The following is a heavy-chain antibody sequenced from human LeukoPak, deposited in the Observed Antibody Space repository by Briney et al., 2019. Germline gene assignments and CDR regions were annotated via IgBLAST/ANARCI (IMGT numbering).Heavy chain of an antibody. CDR1: GYTFTSYD. J-gene: IGHJ6*03. V-gene: IGHV1-8*01. CDR2: MNPNSGNT. Sequence: ASVKVSCKASGYTFTSYDINWVRQATGQGLEWMGWMNPNSGNTGYAQKFQGRVTMTRNTSISTAYMELSSLRSEDTAVYYCARAGTSLYYYYYMDVWGKGTTVTVSS. CDR3: ARAGTSLYYYYYMDV. D-gene: IGHD1-14*01.